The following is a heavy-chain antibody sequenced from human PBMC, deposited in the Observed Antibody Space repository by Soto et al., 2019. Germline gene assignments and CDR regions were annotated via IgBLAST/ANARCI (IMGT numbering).Heavy chain of an antibody. CDR3: ARWGDRKRLDV. D-gene: IGHD7-27*01. J-gene: IGHJ6*02. CDR1: GITLRSHG. CDR2: LWYDGRAK. Sequence: GRSRRLPCSPGGITLRSHGMHWAHQAPGKGPEWVAALWYDGRAKYYADYVRGPFPFPRKKSKSPSFLQLRILQAEHTAVCSSARWGDRKRLDVWGQGTTVTVSS. V-gene: IGHV3-33*01.